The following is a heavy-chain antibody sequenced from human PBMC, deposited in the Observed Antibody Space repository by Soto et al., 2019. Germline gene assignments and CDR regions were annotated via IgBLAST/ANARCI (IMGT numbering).Heavy chain of an antibody. Sequence: EVQLVESGGGLVQPGGSLRLSCAASGFTFSDYWMHWVRQAPGKGLVWVSRSNIDGSTINYADSVKGRFTISRDNAKNTLYLQMNSLRADDTALYCCARVPIAAAGMGIDYWGQGTLVTVSS. CDR3: ARVPIAAAGMGIDY. D-gene: IGHD6-13*01. V-gene: IGHV3-74*01. J-gene: IGHJ4*02. CDR2: SNIDGSTI. CDR1: GFTFSDYW.